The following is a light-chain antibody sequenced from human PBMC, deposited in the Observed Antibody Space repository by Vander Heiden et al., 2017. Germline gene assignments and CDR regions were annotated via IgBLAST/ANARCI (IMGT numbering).Light chain of an antibody. J-gene: IGKJ1*01. CDR1: QSVGSN. CDR3: QQDNDWPRT. V-gene: IGKV3-15*01. CDR2: GAS. Sequence: EIVMTQSPGTLSVSPGERATLSCRASQSVGSNLAWYQQKPGQAPRLLFYGASTRATGIPARFSGSGSGTEFTLTVTSLQSEDFAVYYCQQDNDWPRTFGQGTKVEIK.